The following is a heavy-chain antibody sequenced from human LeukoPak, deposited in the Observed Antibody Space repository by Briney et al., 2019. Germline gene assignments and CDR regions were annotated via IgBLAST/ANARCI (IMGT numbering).Heavy chain of an antibody. V-gene: IGHV4-30-4*01. CDR2: IYYSGST. CDR1: GGSISSGDYY. Sequence: SQTLSLTCTVSGGSISSGDYYWSWIRQPPGKGLEWIGYIYYSGSTYYNPSLKSRVTISVDTSKNQFSLKLSSVTAADTAVYYCASGLGYCSSTSCFDYWGQGTLVTVSS. J-gene: IGHJ4*02. CDR3: ASGLGYCSSTSCFDY. D-gene: IGHD2-2*01.